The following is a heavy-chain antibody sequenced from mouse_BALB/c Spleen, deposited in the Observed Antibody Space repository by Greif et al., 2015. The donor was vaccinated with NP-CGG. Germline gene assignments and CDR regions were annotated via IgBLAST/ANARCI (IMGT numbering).Heavy chain of an antibody. CDR1: GYTFTSYW. Sequence: LQQSGSELVRPGASVKLSCKASGYTFTSYWMHWVKQRHGQGLEWIGNIYPGSGSTNYDEKFKSKGTLTVDTSSSTAYMHLSSLTSEDSAVYYCTRAYYGNYWFAYWGQGTLVTVSA. J-gene: IGHJ3*01. CDR2: IYPGSGST. V-gene: IGHV1S22*01. CDR3: TRAYYGNYWFAY. D-gene: IGHD2-10*01.